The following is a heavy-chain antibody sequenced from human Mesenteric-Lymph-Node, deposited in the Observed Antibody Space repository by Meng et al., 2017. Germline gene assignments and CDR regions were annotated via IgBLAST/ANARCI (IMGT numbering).Heavy chain of an antibody. D-gene: IGHD2-21*02. Sequence: ASVKVSCKASGYTFTSYYMHWVRQAPGQGLEWMGLINPYGGSASYAQKFQGRVTMTRDTPTRTVYMELSSLRSEDTAVYYCARAPYCGGDCYSGLGSGMDVWGQGTTVTVSS. CDR2: INPYGGSA. V-gene: IGHV1-46*01. J-gene: IGHJ6*02. CDR1: GYTFTSYY. CDR3: ARAPYCGGDCYSGLGSGMDV.